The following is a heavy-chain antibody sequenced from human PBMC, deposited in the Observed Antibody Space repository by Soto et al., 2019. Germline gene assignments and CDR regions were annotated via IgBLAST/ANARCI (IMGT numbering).Heavy chain of an antibody. Sequence: SETLSLTSSFSGYSINNYEYYLTWMRQPAGEGLEWIGRISTTGTTYYNPSLKSRVTMSVDTSKNQFSLKLSSVTAADTAVYYCARVGPNFYYYSGMDVWGQGTTVTVSS. J-gene: IGHJ6*02. CDR3: ARVGPNFYYYSGMDV. V-gene: IGHV4-4*07. D-gene: IGHD3-16*01. CDR2: ISTTGTT. CDR1: GYSINNYEYY.